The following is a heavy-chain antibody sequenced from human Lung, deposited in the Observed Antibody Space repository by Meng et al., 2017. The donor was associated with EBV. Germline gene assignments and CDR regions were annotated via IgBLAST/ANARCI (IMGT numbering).Heavy chain of an antibody. V-gene: IGHV4-31*03. Sequence: QVQLQESGPGLVKPSPPLSLTCPVSGGSVDSGAYYWSWIRQRPGKGLEWIGYIYYSGSTFYTPSLKSRDTLSVDTSKNQFSLKLNSVTAADTAVYYCARLRLVWMFDYWGQGALVTVSS. D-gene: IGHD6-19*01. J-gene: IGHJ4*02. CDR2: IYYSGST. CDR3: ARLRLVWMFDY. CDR1: GGSVDSGAYY.